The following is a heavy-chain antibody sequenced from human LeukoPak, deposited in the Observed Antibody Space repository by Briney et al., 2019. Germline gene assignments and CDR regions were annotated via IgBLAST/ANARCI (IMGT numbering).Heavy chain of an antibody. CDR2: IYHSGST. J-gene: IGHJ4*02. CDR1: GGSISSYY. D-gene: IGHD3-3*01. V-gene: IGHV4-59*12. Sequence: PSETLSLTCTVSGGSISSYYWSWIRQPPGKGLEWIGYIYHSGSTYYNPSLKSRVTISVDRSKNQFSLKLSSVTAADTAVYYCARGTLLEWLLYRPYYFDYWGQGTLVTVSS. CDR3: ARGTLLEWLLYRPYYFDY.